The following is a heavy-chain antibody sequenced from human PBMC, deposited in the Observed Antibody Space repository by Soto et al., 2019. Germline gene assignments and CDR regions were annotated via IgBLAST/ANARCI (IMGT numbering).Heavy chain of an antibody. CDR1: EFTFSDHL. J-gene: IGHJ6*02. D-gene: IGHD3-3*01. CDR2: IRKKVNSYTT. Sequence: GGSLRLSCAAAEFTFSDHLMDWVRQAPGKGLEWVGRIRKKVNSYTTEYAASVKGRFTISRDDSRDSLYLQMNSLKTEDTAVYYCARMPQSGYHFHVWGQGTTVTVSS. CDR3: ARMPQSGYHFHV. V-gene: IGHV3-72*01.